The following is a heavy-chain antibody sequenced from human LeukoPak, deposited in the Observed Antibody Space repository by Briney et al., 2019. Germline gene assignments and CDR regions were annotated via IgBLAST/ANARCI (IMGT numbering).Heavy chain of an antibody. Sequence: GASVKVSCKASGYTFTSYYMHWVRQAPGQGLEWMGIINPSGGSTSYPQKFQGRVTMTKDPSTSTVHMVPSSLTSDATPYFYCSRETSTNPYDYWGQGTLVTVSS. J-gene: IGHJ4*02. CDR3: SRETSTNPYDY. CDR1: GYTFTSYY. V-gene: IGHV1-46*01. D-gene: IGHD5-24*01. CDR2: INPSGGST.